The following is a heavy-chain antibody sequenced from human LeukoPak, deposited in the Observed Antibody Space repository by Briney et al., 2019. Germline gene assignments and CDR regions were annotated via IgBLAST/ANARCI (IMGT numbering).Heavy chain of an antibody. V-gene: IGHV3-21*01. J-gene: IGHJ3*02. CDR2: ISSSSSYI. Sequence: GGSLRLSCAASGFTFSSYSMNWVRQAPGKGLEWVSSISSSSSYIYYADSVKGRFTISRDSAKNSLYLQMNSLRAEDTAVYYCARARSDDYGDYYDAFDIWGQGTMVTASS. CDR1: GFTFSSYS. CDR3: ARARSDDYGDYYDAFDI. D-gene: IGHD4-17*01.